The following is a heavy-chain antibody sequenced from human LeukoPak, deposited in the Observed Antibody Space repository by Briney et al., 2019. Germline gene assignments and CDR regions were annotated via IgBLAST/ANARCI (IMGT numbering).Heavy chain of an antibody. CDR3: ARGGDYYDSSGYLDY. CDR1: GYSISSGYY. Sequence: SETLSLTCAVSGYSISSGYYWGWSRQPPGKGLEWIGSIYHSGSTYYNPSLKSRVTISVDTSKNQFSLKLSSVTAADTAVYYCARGGDYYDSSGYLDYWGQGTLVTVS. D-gene: IGHD3-22*01. J-gene: IGHJ4*02. V-gene: IGHV4-38-2*01. CDR2: IYHSGST.